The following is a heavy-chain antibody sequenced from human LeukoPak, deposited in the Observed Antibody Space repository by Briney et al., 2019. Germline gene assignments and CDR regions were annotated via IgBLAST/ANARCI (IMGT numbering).Heavy chain of an antibody. CDR3: ARGLTAGYSSSSGAFDI. CDR1: GGTFSSYA. D-gene: IGHD6-13*01. V-gene: IGHV1-69*05. CDR2: IIPIFGTA. J-gene: IGHJ3*02. Sequence: SVTVSCKASGGTFSSYAISWVRQAPGQGLEWMGGIIPIFGTANYAQKFQGRVTITTDESTSTAYMELSSLRSEDTAVYYCARGLTAGYSSSSGAFDIWGQGTMVTVSS.